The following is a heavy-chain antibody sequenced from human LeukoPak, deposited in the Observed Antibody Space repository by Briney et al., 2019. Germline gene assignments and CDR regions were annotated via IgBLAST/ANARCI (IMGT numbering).Heavy chain of an antibody. J-gene: IGHJ4*02. CDR1: VFTFSTYA. D-gene: IGHD1-14*01. Sequence: PGGSLRLSCAASVFTFSTYAMSWVRQSPGKGLEWVSGLTGGGGGTSYADSVKGRFTISRDNSKNTLYLQMNSLRAEDTAVYYCAKDKGAVTGTFDYWGQGPLVTVSS. V-gene: IGHV3-23*01. CDR3: AKDKGAVTGTFDY. CDR2: LTGGGGGT.